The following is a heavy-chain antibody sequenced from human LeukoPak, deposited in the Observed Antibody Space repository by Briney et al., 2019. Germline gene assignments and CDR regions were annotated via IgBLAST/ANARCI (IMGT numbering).Heavy chain of an antibody. J-gene: IGHJ4*02. CDR3: AKDRTYYYGSSGYFTY. CDR1: GFTFSTYA. CDR2: ITGGGDST. D-gene: IGHD3-22*01. V-gene: IGHV3-23*01. Sequence: TGGSLRLSCGASGFTFSTYAMTWVRQAPGKGLEWVSAITGGGDSTYYADSVKGRFTISRDNSKSTLYLQMNSLRAEDTAVYFCAKDRTYYYGSSGYFTYWGQGTLVIVSS.